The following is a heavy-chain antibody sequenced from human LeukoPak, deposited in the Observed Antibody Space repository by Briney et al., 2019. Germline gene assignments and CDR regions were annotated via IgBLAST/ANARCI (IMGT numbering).Heavy chain of an antibody. CDR1: GGSFSDSY. Sequence: PSETLSLTCAVYGGSFSDSYWSWICQPPGKGLEWIGEINRSGSTNFNPSLKSRVTISVDTSKNQFSLKLSSVTAADTAVYYCARGGYTYGYGYWGQGTLVTVSS. D-gene: IGHD5-18*01. CDR3: ARGGYTYGYGY. V-gene: IGHV4-34*01. J-gene: IGHJ4*02. CDR2: INRSGST.